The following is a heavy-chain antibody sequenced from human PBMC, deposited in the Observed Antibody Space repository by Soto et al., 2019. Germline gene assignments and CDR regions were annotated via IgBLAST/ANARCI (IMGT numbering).Heavy chain of an antibody. J-gene: IGHJ6*02. CDR3: AKDIVVVVAATGHYYYGMDV. D-gene: IGHD2-15*01. CDR2: IIPIFGTA. CDR1: GGTFSSYA. Sequence: QVQLVQSGAEVKKPGSSVKVSCKASGGTFSSYAISWVRQAPGQGLEWMGGIIPIFGTANYAQKFQGRVTITADESTSTAYMELSSLISEDTAVYYCAKDIVVVVAATGHYYYGMDVWGQGTTVTVSS. V-gene: IGHV1-69*12.